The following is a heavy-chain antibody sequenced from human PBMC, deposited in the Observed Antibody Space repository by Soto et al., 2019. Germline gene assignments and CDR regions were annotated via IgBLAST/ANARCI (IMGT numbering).Heavy chain of an antibody. J-gene: IGHJ6*02. CDR3: ARDSRVDTIRTYYGMDV. Sequence: GGSLRLSCAASGFTFSSYWMHWVRQAPGKGLVWVSRINSDVSSTSYADSVKGRFTISRDNAKNTLYLQMNSLRAEDTAVYYCARDSRVDTIRTYYGMDVWGQGTRVTVSS. V-gene: IGHV3-74*01. D-gene: IGHD5-12*01. CDR1: GFTFSSYW. CDR2: INSDVSST.